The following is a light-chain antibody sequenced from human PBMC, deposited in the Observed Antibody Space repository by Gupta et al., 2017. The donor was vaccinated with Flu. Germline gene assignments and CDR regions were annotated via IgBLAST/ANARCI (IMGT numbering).Light chain of an antibody. V-gene: IGKV1-33*01. CDR1: QDISNY. J-gene: IGKJ4*01. Sequence: DIQMTQSPSSLSASVGDRVTITCQASQDISNYLNWYQQKPGKAPKLLIYDASNLETGVPSRFSGSGSGTXFTFTIXSLQPEDIATYYCQQEDNLLLTFGXGTKVEMK. CDR3: QQEDNLLLT. CDR2: DAS.